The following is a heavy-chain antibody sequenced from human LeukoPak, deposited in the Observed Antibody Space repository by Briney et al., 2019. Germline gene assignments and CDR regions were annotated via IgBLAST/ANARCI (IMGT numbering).Heavy chain of an antibody. D-gene: IGHD3-22*01. CDR2: ISSSSSCI. J-gene: IGHJ4*02. CDR3: ARDTYYYDSSGYPVDY. Sequence: GGSLRLSCAASGFSFSSYSMNWVRRAPGKGLEWVSSISSSSSCIYYADSVKGRFTISRDNAKNSLYLQMNSLRAEDTAVYYCARDTYYYDSSGYPVDYWGQGTLVTVSS. CDR1: GFSFSSYS. V-gene: IGHV3-21*01.